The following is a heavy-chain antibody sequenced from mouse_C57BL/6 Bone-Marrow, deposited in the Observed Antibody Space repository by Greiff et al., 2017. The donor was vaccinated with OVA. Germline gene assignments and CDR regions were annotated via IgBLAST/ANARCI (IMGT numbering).Heavy chain of an antibody. Sequence: EVKLMESGGGLVKPGGSLKLSCAASGFTFSSYAMSWVRQTPEKRLEWVATISDGGSYTYYPDNVQGRFTISRDHAKNNLYLQMSHRKSEDTAMYYCARDPFYYYGRAEYFDYWGQGTTLTVSS. J-gene: IGHJ2*01. CDR1: GFTFSSYA. V-gene: IGHV5-4*01. CDR2: ISDGGSYT. D-gene: IGHD1-1*01. CDR3: ARDPFYYYGRAEYFDY.